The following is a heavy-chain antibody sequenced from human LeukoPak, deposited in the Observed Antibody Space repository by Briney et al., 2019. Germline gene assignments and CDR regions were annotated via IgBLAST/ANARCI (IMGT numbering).Heavy chain of an antibody. V-gene: IGHV3-11*03. CDR2: ISSSSSYT. Sequence: GGSLRLSCAASGFTFSDYYMSWIRQAPGKGLEWVSYISSSSSYTNYADSVKGRFTISRDNAKNSLYLQMNSMRAEDTAVYYCGRGLLWFGGGGAFDIWGQGTMVTVSS. CDR3: GRGLLWFGGGGAFDI. J-gene: IGHJ3*02. CDR1: GFTFSDYY. D-gene: IGHD3-10*01.